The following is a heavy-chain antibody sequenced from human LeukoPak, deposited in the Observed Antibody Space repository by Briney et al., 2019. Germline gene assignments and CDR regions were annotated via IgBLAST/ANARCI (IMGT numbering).Heavy chain of an antibody. V-gene: IGHV4-59*11. Sequence: PSETLSLTCTVSGGSISSHYWSWIRQPPGKGLEWIGYIYYSGSTNYNPSLKSRVTISVDTSKNQFSLKLSSVTAADTAVYYCARGSCSGGSCYWNLYYFDYWGQGTLVTVSS. CDR2: IYYSGST. CDR1: GGSISSHY. J-gene: IGHJ4*02. D-gene: IGHD2-15*01. CDR3: ARGSCSGGSCYWNLYYFDY.